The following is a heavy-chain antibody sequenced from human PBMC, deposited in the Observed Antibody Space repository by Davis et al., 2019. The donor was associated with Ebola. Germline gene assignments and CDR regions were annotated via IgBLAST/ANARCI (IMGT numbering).Heavy chain of an antibody. CDR3: ARAQFPTTSDH. Sequence: ASVKVSCNASGYTFTNYGITWVRQAPGQGLEWMGWINPHNGNTNYAQNVQGRVTMTTDTSTTTAYMEVGSLRSDDTAVYYCARAQFPTTSDHWGQGTLVTVSS. D-gene: IGHD1-1*01. V-gene: IGHV1-18*04. CDR1: GYTFTNYG. J-gene: IGHJ4*02. CDR2: INPHNGNT.